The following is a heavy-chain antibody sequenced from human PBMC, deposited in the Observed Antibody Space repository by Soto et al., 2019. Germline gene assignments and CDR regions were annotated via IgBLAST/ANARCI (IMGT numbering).Heavy chain of an antibody. CDR1: GFSLSTSGVG. CDR2: IYWDDDT. V-gene: IGHV2-5*02. J-gene: IGHJ4*02. CDR3: AHSLGGRYFDWLYYFDY. D-gene: IGHD3-9*01. Sequence: QITLKKSGPTLVQPTQTLTLTCTFSGFSLSTSGVGVGWIRQPPGKALEWLALIYWDDDTRYSPSLKSRLTITKDPSKNQVVLTITNMDPVDTATYYCAHSLGGRYFDWLYYFDYWGQGTLVTVSS.